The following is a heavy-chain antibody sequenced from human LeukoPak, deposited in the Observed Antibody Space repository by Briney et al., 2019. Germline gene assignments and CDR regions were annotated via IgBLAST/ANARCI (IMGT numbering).Heavy chain of an antibody. CDR1: GYSFTGYW. CDR2: IYPGDSDT. CDR3: ARLTDIVVVVAADPYYYGMDV. V-gene: IGHV5-51*01. Sequence: GESLKISCKGSGYSFTGYWIGWVRQMPGKGLEWMGIIYPGDSDTRYSQSFQGQVTISADKSISTAYLQWSSLKASDTAMYYCARLTDIVVVVAADPYYYGMDVWGQGNTVTVSS. J-gene: IGHJ6*02. D-gene: IGHD2-15*01.